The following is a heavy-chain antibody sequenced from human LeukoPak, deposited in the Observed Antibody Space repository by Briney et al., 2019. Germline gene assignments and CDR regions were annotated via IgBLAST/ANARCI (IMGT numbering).Heavy chain of an antibody. D-gene: IGHD3-16*01. CDR1: GFTFHNHG. CDR2: LSWNGGET. Sequence: GGSLRLSCAASGFTFHNHGMAWVRPAPGKGLEWVSSLSWNGGETRYADSVKGRFTISRDNAKNSLYLQMNSLRAEDTAVYYCARRAYPYTYYMDVWGKGATVTVSS. J-gene: IGHJ6*03. V-gene: IGHV3-20*04. CDR3: ARRAYPYTYYMDV.